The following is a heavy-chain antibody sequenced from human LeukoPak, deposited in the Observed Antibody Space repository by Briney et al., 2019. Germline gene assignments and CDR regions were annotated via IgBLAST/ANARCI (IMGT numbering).Heavy chain of an antibody. D-gene: IGHD3-10*01. CDR3: AKDRTYYYGSGSYAPNFDY. Sequence: GGSLRLSCAASGFTFSNYGMSWVRQAPGKGLEWVSSISGSGGSTHYADSVKGRFTISRDNSKNTLYLQMNSLRAEDTAVYYCAKDRTYYYGSGSYAPNFDYWGQGTLVTVSS. CDR1: GFTFSNYG. J-gene: IGHJ4*02. V-gene: IGHV3-23*01. CDR2: ISGSGGST.